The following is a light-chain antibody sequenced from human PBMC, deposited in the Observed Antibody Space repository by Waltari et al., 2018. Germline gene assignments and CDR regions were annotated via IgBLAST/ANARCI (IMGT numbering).Light chain of an antibody. CDR3: SSYTTTSKGV. Sequence: QSALTQPASVSGSPGQSITISCTGPRSDVGRSNYVSWYQQHPGKAPKLMIYDVSNRPSGVSNRFSGSKSGNTASLTISGLQAEDEADYYCSSYTTTSKGVFGGGTKLTVL. V-gene: IGLV2-14*03. CDR1: RSDVGRSNY. J-gene: IGLJ3*02. CDR2: DVS.